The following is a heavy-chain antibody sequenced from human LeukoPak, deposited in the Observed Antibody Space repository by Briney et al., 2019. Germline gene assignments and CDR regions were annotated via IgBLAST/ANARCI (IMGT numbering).Heavy chain of an antibody. V-gene: IGHV4-39*01. CDR2: ILYGGRT. CDR1: GDSMSSSTYC. CDR3: ARPLVGTARID. Sequence: SETLSLTCTVSGDSMSSSTYCWAWIRQPPGKGLEWIGSILYGGRTYYNPSLKSRVTISTDTSKNQFSLKLTSVTAADTAVYYCARPLVGTARIDWGQGTLVTVSS. D-gene: IGHD5-18*01. J-gene: IGHJ4*02.